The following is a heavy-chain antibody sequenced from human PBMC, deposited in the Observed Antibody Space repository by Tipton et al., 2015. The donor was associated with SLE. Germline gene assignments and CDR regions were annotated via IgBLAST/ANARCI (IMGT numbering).Heavy chain of an antibody. V-gene: IGHV3-48*04. CDR1: GFSFSNYR. CDR3: ARSYYYYYYYMDV. CDR2: ISSSGSTI. J-gene: IGHJ6*03. Sequence: SLRLSCAASGFSFSNYRLAWVRQAPGKGLEWVSYISSSGSTIYYADSVKGRFTISRDNAKNSLYLQMNSLRAEDTAVYYCARSYYYYYYYMDVWGKGTTVTVSS.